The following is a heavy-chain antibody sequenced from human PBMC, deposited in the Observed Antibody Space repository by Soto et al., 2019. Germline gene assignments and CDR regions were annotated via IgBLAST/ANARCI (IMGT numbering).Heavy chain of an antibody. D-gene: IGHD6-13*01. V-gene: IGHV3-23*01. Sequence: EVQLLESGGGLVQPGGSLRLSCAAAGFTFSNYAMTWVRQAPGKGLEWVSAITGSGGGTYFVDSLKGRFTISRDNSKNTVYLQMIRLRAEDTAVYYCAKRPLTAAGFDYWGQGTLVTVSS. CDR3: AKRPLTAAGFDY. CDR1: GFTFSNYA. CDR2: ITGSGGGT. J-gene: IGHJ4*02.